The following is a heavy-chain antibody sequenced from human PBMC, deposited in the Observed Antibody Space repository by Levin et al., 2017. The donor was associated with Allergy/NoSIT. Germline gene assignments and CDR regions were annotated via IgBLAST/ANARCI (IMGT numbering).Heavy chain of an antibody. CDR1: GFSLSTTGVA. J-gene: IGHJ5*02. CDR3: AHQGVRVRGGTPFDP. V-gene: IGHV2-5*02. D-gene: IGHD3-10*01. CDR2: IYWDDDK. Sequence: SGPTLVKPTQTLTLTCTFSGFSLSTTGVAVGWIRQPPGKALEWLALIYWDDDKRYSPSLKSRLTITKDTSKNQVVLTMTNMDPVDTATYYCAHQGVRVRGGTPFDPWGQGTLVIVSS.